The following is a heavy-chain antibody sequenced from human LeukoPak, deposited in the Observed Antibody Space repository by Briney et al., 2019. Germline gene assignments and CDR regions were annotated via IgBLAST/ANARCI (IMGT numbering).Heavy chain of an antibody. V-gene: IGHV3-30*03. D-gene: IGHD5/OR15-5a*01. Sequence: GRSLRLSCAASGFTFSSYGMHWVRQAPGKGLEWVAVMSYDGGKEYYADSVKGRFTISRDNSKNTLYLQMNSLRVEDTAVYYCLVWKHVFDRWGQGTLVTVSS. CDR2: MSYDGGKE. J-gene: IGHJ5*02. CDR1: GFTFSSYG. CDR3: LVWKHVFDR.